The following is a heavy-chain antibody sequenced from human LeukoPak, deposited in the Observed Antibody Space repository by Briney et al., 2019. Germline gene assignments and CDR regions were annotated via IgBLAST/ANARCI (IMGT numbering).Heavy chain of an antibody. Sequence: GSLRLSCAVSGFTLSSSWMTWVRQAPGKGLEWVATIKEDGSEKYYVDSVKGRFTISRDNATNSLYLQMNSLRAEDTAVYFCARDRISSWGKGTTVTVSS. V-gene: IGHV3-7*01. J-gene: IGHJ6*04. D-gene: IGHD3-10*01. CDR3: ARDRISS. CDR2: IKEDGSEK. CDR1: GFTLSSSW.